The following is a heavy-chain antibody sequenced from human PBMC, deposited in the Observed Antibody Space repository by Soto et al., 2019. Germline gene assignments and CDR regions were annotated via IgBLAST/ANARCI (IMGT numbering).Heavy chain of an antibody. Sequence: LQLQESGSGLVKPSQTLSLTCAGSGGSISSGGYSWSWIRQPPGKGLEWIGYIYHSGSTYYNPSLKSRVTISVDRAKSQFSLKLSSVTAADTAVYYCARAGGLGAVAVDYWGQGTLVTVSS. CDR3: ARAGGLGAVAVDY. CDR1: GGSISSGGYS. D-gene: IGHD6-19*01. J-gene: IGHJ4*02. V-gene: IGHV4-30-2*01. CDR2: IYHSGST.